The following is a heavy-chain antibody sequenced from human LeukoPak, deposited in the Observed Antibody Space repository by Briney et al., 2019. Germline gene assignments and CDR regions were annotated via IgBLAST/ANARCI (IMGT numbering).Heavy chain of an antibody. CDR2: INHSGST. CDR3: ASSARGVYYDILTGFFDY. V-gene: IGHV4-34*01. D-gene: IGHD3-9*01. Sequence: SETLSLTCAVYGGSFSGYYWSWIRQPPGKGLEWIGEINHSGSTNYNPSLKSRVTISVDTSKNQFSLKLSSVTAADTAVYYCASSARGVYYDILTGFFDYWGQGTLVTVSS. J-gene: IGHJ4*02. CDR1: GGSFSGYY.